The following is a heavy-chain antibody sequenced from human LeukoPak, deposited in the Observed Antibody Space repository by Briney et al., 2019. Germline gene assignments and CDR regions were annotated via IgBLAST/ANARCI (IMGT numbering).Heavy chain of an antibody. Sequence: GGSLRLSCAASGFTFSSYAMNWVRQAPGKGLEWVLGISGSGGSTYNADSVKGRFTISRDNSKNTLYLQMNSLRAEDTAVYYCAKDGEGYYDFWSGYYGPFDYWGQGTLVTVSS. CDR2: ISGSGGST. D-gene: IGHD3-3*01. CDR3: AKDGEGYYDFWSGYYGPFDY. V-gene: IGHV3-23*01. CDR1: GFTFSSYA. J-gene: IGHJ4*02.